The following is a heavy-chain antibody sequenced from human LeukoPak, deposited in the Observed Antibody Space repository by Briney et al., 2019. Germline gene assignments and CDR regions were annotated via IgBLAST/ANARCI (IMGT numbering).Heavy chain of an antibody. CDR2: ISAYNGNT. D-gene: IGHD1-1*01. Sequence: ASVKVSCKASGYTFTSYGISWVRQAPGQGLEWMGWISAYNGNTNFAQKLQGRVTMTTDTSTSTAYVELRSLRSDDTAVYYCAREGTVIDAFDIWGQGTMVTVS. CDR3: AREGTVIDAFDI. V-gene: IGHV1-18*01. CDR1: GYTFTSYG. J-gene: IGHJ3*02.